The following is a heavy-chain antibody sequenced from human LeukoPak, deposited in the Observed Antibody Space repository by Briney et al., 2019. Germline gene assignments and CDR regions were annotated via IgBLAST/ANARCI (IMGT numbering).Heavy chain of an antibody. CDR1: GYTFTGYY. V-gene: IGHV1-2*02. Sequence: GASVKVSCKASGYTFTGYYMHWVRQAPGQGLEWMGWINPNSGGTNYAQKFQGRVTMTRGTSISTAYMELSRLGSDDTAVYYCARSLFGSPNDYWGQGTLVTVSS. D-gene: IGHD3-10*01. J-gene: IGHJ4*02. CDR3: ARSLFGSPNDY. CDR2: INPNSGGT.